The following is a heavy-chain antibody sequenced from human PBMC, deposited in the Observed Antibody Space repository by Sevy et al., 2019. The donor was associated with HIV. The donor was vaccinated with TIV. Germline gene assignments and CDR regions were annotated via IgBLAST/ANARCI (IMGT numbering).Heavy chain of an antibody. CDR2: IWYDGSNK. J-gene: IGHJ4*02. V-gene: IGHV3-33*01. CDR3: ARDLNPDDYYGSGSLDY. CDR1: GFTFSSYG. D-gene: IGHD3-10*01. Sequence: GGSLRLSCAASGFTFSSYGMHWVRQAPGKGLEWVAVIWYDGSNKYYADSVKGRFTISRDNSKNTLYLQMNSLRAEDTAVDYCARDLNPDDYYGSGSLDYWGQGTLVTVSS.